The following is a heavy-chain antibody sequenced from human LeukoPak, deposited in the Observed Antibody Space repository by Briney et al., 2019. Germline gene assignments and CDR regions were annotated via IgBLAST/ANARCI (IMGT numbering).Heavy chain of an antibody. V-gene: IGHV4-59*12. D-gene: IGHD2-15*01. CDR1: GGSIRNYY. Sequence: PSETLSLTCTVSGGSIRNYYWSWIRQPPGKGLERIGYIYNSGSTNYNPSLKSRVTISVDTSKNQFSLKLSSVTAADTAVYYCARSFYCSGGSCHNDYWGQGTLVTVSS. CDR3: ARSFYCSGGSCHNDY. CDR2: IYNSGST. J-gene: IGHJ4*02.